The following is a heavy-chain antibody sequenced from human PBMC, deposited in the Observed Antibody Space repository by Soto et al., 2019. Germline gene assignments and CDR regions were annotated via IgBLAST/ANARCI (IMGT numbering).Heavy chain of an antibody. CDR3: ARSYSSSWSDNLEPTKNYYGMDV. CDR1: GYTFTGYA. J-gene: IGHJ6*02. Sequence: ASVKVSCKASGYTFTGYAMHWVRQAPGQRLEWMGWINAGNGNTKYSQKFQGRVTITRDTSASAAYMELSSLSSEDTAVYYCARSYSSSWSDNLEPTKNYYGMDVWGQGTTVTVSS. CDR2: INAGNGNT. V-gene: IGHV1-3*01. D-gene: IGHD6-13*01.